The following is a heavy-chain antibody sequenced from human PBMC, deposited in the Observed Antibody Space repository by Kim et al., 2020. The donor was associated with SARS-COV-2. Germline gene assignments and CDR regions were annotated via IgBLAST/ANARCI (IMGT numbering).Heavy chain of an antibody. CDR3: TTEVLRYFDWLPRFDY. D-gene: IGHD3-9*01. V-gene: IGHV3-15*01. Sequence: GGSLRLSCAASGFTFSNAWMSWVRQAPGKGLEWVGRIKSKTDGGTTDYAAPVKGRFTISRDDSKNTLYLQMNSLKTEDTAVYYCTTEVLRYFDWLPRFDYWGQGTLVTVSS. CDR1: GFTFSNAW. CDR2: IKSKTDGGTT. J-gene: IGHJ4*02.